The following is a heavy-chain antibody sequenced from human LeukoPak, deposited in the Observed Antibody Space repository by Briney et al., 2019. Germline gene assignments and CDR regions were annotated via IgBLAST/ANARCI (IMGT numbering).Heavy chain of an antibody. CDR2: TSYDGSNK. CDR3: ARGSPVDY. V-gene: IGHV3-30-3*01. CDR1: GFTFSSYA. J-gene: IGHJ4*02. Sequence: GRSLRLSCAASGFTFSSYAMYWVRQAPGKGLEWVAVTSYDGSNKCYADSVKGRFTISRDNSKNTLYLQMNSLRVEDTAVYYCARGSPVDYWGQGTLVTVSS.